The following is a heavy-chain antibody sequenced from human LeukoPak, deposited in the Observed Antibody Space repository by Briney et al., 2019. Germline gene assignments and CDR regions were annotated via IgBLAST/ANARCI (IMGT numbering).Heavy chain of an antibody. CDR1: GFTFSSYG. CDR2: IWYDGSNK. J-gene: IGHJ4*02. CDR3: AREMATTRIFDY. V-gene: IGHV3-33*01. D-gene: IGHD5-24*01. Sequence: RRSRRLSCAASGFTFSSYGMHWVRQAPGKGLEWVAVIWYDGSNKYYADSVKGRFTISRDNSKNTLYLQMNSLRAEDTAVYYCAREMATTRIFDYWGQGALFTASS.